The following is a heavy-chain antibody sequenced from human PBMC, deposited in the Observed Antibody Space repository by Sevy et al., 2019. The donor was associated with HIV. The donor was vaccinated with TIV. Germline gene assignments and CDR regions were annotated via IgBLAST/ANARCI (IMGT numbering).Heavy chain of an antibody. CDR1: GFTFSKYS. Sequence: GGSLRLSCAASGFTFSKYSMSWVRQPPGKGLEWVSTLSFGGGEINYADSVKGRFTISEDNSKSSVYLQMNNLRPEDTAVYYCAREGCTKPHDYWGQGTLVTVSS. J-gene: IGHJ4*02. CDR3: AREGCTKPHDY. V-gene: IGHV3-23*01. D-gene: IGHD2-8*01. CDR2: LSFGGGEI.